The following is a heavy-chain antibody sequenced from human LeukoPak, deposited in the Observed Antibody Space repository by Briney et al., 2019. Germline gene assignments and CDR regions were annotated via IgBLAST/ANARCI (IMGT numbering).Heavy chain of an antibody. Sequence: GASVKLSFTASGYTFTGYYMHWVRQAPGPGLEWMGWINPYSGGTNYAQKFQGRVTMTRDTSISTAYVELSRLTSDDTAVYYCAAIAYSSSWFFLGDFWGQGTLVTVSS. CDR3: AAIAYSSSWFFLGDF. V-gene: IGHV1-2*02. D-gene: IGHD6-13*01. CDR1: GYTFTGYY. J-gene: IGHJ4*02. CDR2: INPYSGGT.